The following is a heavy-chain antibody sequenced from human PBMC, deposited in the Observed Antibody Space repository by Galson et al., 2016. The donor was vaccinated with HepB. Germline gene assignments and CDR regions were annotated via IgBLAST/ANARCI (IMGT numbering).Heavy chain of an antibody. CDR1: GGSVTASPYY. CDR3: ARLFASGRKYDAFDI. CDR2: LSYGGSA. Sequence: SETLSLTCTVSGGSVTASPYYHAWIRQPPGKGLEWIGTLSYGGSAYYNPSLKSHFTISMGASRNQFSLQLTSVTAAGTAVYYCARLFASGRKYDAFDIWGQGTVCTFSS. V-gene: IGHV4-39*01. D-gene: IGHD3-10*01. J-gene: IGHJ3*02.